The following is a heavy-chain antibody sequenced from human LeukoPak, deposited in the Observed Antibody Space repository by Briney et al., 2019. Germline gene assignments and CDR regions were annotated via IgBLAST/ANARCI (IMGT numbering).Heavy chain of an antibody. V-gene: IGHV4-4*07. J-gene: IGHJ6*03. CDR3: ARVSSSSGRDWANYYYYYMDV. Sequence: SETLSLTCTVSGGSISSYYWSWIRQPAGKGLEWIGRIYTSGSTNYNPSLKSRVTMSVDTSKNQFSLKLSSVTAADTAVYYCARVSSSSGRDWANYYYYYMDVWGKGTTVTGSS. CDR2: IYTSGST. CDR1: GGSISSYY. D-gene: IGHD6-6*01.